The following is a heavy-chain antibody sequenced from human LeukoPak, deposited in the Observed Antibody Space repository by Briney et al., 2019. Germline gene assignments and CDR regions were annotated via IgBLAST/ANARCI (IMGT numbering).Heavy chain of an antibody. CDR2: ISGSGDST. CDR1: GFTFSSYA. V-gene: IGHV3-23*01. Sequence: GGSLRLSCAASGFTFSSYAMSWVRQAPGKGLEWVSAISGSGDSTFYADSVKGRFTISRDNADNTLYLQMNSLSAEDTALYYCAKDYPPYLGQGTLVTVSA. CDR3: AKDYPPY. J-gene: IGHJ4*02.